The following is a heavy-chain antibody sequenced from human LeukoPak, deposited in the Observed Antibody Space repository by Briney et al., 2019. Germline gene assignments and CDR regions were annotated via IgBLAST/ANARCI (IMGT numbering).Heavy chain of an antibody. CDR2: IYTSGST. D-gene: IGHD6-6*01. V-gene: IGHV4-4*07. CDR3: ARARAKYSSLSDWFDP. J-gene: IGHJ5*02. Sequence: SETLSLTCTVSGGSISSYYWSWIRQPAGKGLEWIGRIYTSGSTNYNPSLKSRVTMSVDTSKNQFSLKLSSVTAADTAVYYCARARAKYSSLSDWFDPWGQGTLVTVSS. CDR1: GGSISSYY.